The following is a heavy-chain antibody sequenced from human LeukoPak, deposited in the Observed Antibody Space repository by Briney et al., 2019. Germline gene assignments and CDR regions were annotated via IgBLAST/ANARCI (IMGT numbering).Heavy chain of an antibody. Sequence: GASVKVSCKASGYTFTSYDINWVRQATGQGLEWMGWMNPNSGNTGYAQKFQGRVTMTRNTSISTAYMEPSSLRSEDTAAYYCARAEAKADYYFDYWGQGTLVTVSS. CDR3: ARAEAKADYYFDY. J-gene: IGHJ4*02. CDR2: MNPNSGNT. CDR1: GYTFTSYD. V-gene: IGHV1-8*01.